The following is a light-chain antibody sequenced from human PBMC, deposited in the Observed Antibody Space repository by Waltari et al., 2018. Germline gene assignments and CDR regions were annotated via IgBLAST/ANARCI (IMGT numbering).Light chain of an antibody. CDR3: QQYGSSVS. CDR1: RSVIANF. CDR2: GAF. V-gene: IGKV3-20*01. Sequence: ESVLTQSPATLSLSPGETATISCRASRSVIANFLPWYQQKPGQAPRPLTHGAFSRATGIPDRFSGSGSETDFTLNINRLEPEDFAVYYCQQYGSSVSFGGGTKLEMK. J-gene: IGKJ4*01.